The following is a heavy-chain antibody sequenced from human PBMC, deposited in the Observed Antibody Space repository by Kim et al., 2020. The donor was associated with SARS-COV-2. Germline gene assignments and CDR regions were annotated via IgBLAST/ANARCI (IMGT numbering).Heavy chain of an antibody. V-gene: IGHV4-59*01. CDR3: ARDRWFDP. J-gene: IGHJ5*02. CDR2: SGST. Sequence: SGSTSDNPSLKNRVTISVDTSKNQFSLRLSSVTAADTALYYCARDRWFDPWGQGTLVTVSS.